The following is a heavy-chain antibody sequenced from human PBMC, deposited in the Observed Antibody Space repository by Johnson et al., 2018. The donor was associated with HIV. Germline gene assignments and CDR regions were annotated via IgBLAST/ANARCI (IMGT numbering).Heavy chain of an antibody. CDR1: GFTFSGYA. D-gene: IGHD4-17*01. CDR3: ARDVTKDAFDI. V-gene: IGHV3-30-3*01. CDR2: ISYDGSTK. Sequence: QVQLVESGGGLVQPGGSLRLSCAASGFTFSGYAMHWVRQAPGKGLEWVAFISYDGSTKYYADSVRGRFTISRDNSKNTLYLQMNSLRAEDTAVYYCARDVTKDAFDIWGQGTMVTVSS. J-gene: IGHJ3*02.